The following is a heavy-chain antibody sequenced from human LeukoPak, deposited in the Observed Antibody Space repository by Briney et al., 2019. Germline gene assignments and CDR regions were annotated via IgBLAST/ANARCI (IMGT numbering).Heavy chain of an antibody. CDR1: GGSFSGYY. CDR2: INHSGST. J-gene: IGHJ5*02. V-gene: IGHV4-34*01. D-gene: IGHD3-10*01. Sequence: SETLSLTCAVYGGSFSGYYWSWIRQPPGKGLEWIGEINHSGSTNYNPSLKSRVTISVDTSKNQFSLKLSSVTAADTAVYYCARVRSPCTMVRGVNWFDPWGQGTLVTVSS. CDR3: ARVRSPCTMVRGVNWFDP.